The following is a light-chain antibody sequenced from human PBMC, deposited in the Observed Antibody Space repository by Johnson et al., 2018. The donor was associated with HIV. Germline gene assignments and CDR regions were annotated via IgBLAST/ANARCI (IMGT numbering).Light chain of an antibody. V-gene: IGLV1-51*02. J-gene: IGLJ1*01. Sequence: QSILTQPPSVSAAPGQKVTIYCSGSRSSTGRNYASWYQQLPGTAPKLLIYENNKRPSGIPDRFSGSQSGTSATLGITGLQPGDEADYYCGTWDSSLSAYVYGAGTRVTVL. CDR3: GTWDSSLSAYV. CDR2: ENN. CDR1: RSSTGRNY.